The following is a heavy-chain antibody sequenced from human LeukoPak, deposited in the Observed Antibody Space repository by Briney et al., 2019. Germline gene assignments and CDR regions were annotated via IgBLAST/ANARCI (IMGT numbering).Heavy chain of an antibody. CDR1: GFSFSSYA. D-gene: IGHD6-19*01. Sequence: GGSLRLSCAASGFSFSSYAMSWVRQVPGKRLEWVSAISSGAGTTGYADSVKGRFTISRVNSKSTIYLQMNSLRGEDTAIYYCAKDLGQSYSGWSTSYDAWGQGTLVTVSS. CDR3: AKDLGQSYSGWSTSYDA. J-gene: IGHJ5*02. V-gene: IGHV3-23*01. CDR2: ISSGAGTT.